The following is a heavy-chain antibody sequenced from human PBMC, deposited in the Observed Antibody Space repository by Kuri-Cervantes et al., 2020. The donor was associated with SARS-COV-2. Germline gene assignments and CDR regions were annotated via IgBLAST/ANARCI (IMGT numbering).Heavy chain of an antibody. CDR3: AKDCYYDYVWGTYLFAPD. V-gene: IGHV3-69-1*01. D-gene: IGHD3-16*02. J-gene: IGHJ4*02. Sequence: GESLKISCAASGFTFSGHWIRWVRQAPGKGLEWVSSISSSSTIYYADPVKGRFTISRDNSKNTLYLQMNSLRVEETAVYYCAKDCYYDYVWGTYLFAPDWGQGTLVTVSS. CDR2: ISSSSTI. CDR1: GFTFSGHW.